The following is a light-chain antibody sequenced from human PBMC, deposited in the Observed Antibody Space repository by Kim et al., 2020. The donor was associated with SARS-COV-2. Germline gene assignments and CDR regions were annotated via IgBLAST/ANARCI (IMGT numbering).Light chain of an antibody. CDR2: LGS. V-gene: IGKV2-28*01. CDR1: QSLLHGTGYNY. Sequence: DIVMTQSPLSLPVTPGEPASISCRSSQSLLHGTGYNYLDWYLRKPGQSPQLLIYLGSNRASGVPDRFSGSGSGTDFTLKISRVEAEDVGVYYCMEALQTPITFGQGTRLEIK. CDR3: MEALQTPIT. J-gene: IGKJ5*01.